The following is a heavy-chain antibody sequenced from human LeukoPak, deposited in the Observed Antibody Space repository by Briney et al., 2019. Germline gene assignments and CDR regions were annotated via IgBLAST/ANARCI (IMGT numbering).Heavy chain of an antibody. CDR1: GFTFSSYS. CDR2: IRFDGSNR. V-gene: IGHV3-30*02. Sequence: GGSLRLSCAASGFTFSSYSMNWVRQAPGKGLEWVAFIRFDGSNRYYVDSVKGRFTISRDNSKNTVYMQMNSLRAEDTAVYYCAGDSDYWGQGTLVTVSS. CDR3: AGDSDY. J-gene: IGHJ4*02.